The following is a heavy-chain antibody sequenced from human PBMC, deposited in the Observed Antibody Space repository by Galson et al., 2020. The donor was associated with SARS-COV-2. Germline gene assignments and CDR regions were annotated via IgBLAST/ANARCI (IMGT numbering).Heavy chain of an antibody. D-gene: IGHD2-2*01. CDR2: IDWADDK. Sequence: SGPTLVKPTQTVSLTCTFSGFSLSTSGVCLSWLRQAPGKALEWLAMIDWADDKFYSTSLRTRLSISKDTSNNHVVLTMTNLDPVDTATYFCARGGRYAFDYWGQGTLFTVSS. J-gene: IGHJ4*02. CDR3: ARGGRYAFDY. CDR1: GFSLSTSGVC. V-gene: IGHV2-70*12.